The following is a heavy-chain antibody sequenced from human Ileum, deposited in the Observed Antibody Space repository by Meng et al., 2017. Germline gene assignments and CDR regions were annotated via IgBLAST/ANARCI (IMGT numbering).Heavy chain of an antibody. J-gene: IGHJ4*02. CDR2: IYHSGRT. CDR1: GDSISTYNW. CDR3: VRGPARETHDFDY. D-gene: IGHD1-26*01. V-gene: IGHV4-4*02. Sequence: QVQLQESRPGLVKPSGTLSPPCAVSGDSISTYNWWTWVRQSPEKGLEWIGEIYHSGRTNYNPSLTSRVTISVDTSKSQFSLKLTSVTAADTAMYYCVRGPARETHDFDYWGQGALVTVSS.